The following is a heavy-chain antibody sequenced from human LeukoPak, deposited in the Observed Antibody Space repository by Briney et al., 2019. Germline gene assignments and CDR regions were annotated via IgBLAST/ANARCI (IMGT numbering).Heavy chain of an antibody. J-gene: IGHJ6*02. CDR2: ISGSGGST. CDR3: AKYFVEYQLLYYYYGMDV. Sequence: PGGSLRLSCAASGFTFSSYAMSWVRQAPGKGLEWVSAISGSGGSTYYADSVKGRFTISRDNSKNTLYLQMNSLRAEDTAVYYCAKYFVEYQLLYYYYGMDVWGQGTTVTVSS. CDR1: GFTFSSYA. D-gene: IGHD2-2*01. V-gene: IGHV3-23*01.